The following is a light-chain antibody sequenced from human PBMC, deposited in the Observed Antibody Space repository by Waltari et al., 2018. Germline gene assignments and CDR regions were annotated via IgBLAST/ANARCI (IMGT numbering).Light chain of an antibody. J-gene: IGKJ3*01. V-gene: IGKV4-1*01. CDR1: QSLFFSSTNKNF. Sequence: DIVMTQSPVSLAVSLGERATITCRSSQSLFFSSTNKNFLSWYQPRAGQSPRLVIYWAALRASGVPERFSGSGSGTNFSLSINNLQPEDVAIYYCQQNYAAPYSFGPGTKV. CDR3: QQNYAAPYS. CDR2: WAA.